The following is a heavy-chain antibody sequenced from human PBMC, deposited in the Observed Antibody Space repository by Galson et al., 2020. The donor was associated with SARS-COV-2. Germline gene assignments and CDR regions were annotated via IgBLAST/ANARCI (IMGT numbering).Heavy chain of an antibody. J-gene: IGHJ6*02. CDR3: ARDASWAMFGMDV. V-gene: IGHV3-21*01. D-gene: IGHD1-26*01. CDR2: ISSHSDYI. Sequence: GGSLRLSCAVSGFTFSSYTMNWVRQAPGKGPEWVPAISSHSDYIYYADSVKGRFTIPRDNGKNTLDLQMNSLRAEDTAVYYCARDASWAMFGMDVWGQGTTVTVSS. CDR1: GFTFSSYT.